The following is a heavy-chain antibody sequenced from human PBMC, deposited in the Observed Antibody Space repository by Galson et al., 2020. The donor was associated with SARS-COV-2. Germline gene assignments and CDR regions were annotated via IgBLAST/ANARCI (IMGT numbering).Heavy chain of an antibody. CDR2: IIPILGES. CDR3: AGESFVGPDYNWFDP. CDR1: GGTFGRYT. J-gene: IGHJ5*02. D-gene: IGHD2-21*01. V-gene: IGHV1-69*08. Sequence: ASVKVSCKASGGTFGRYTISWVRQAPGQGLEWMGRIIPILGESKYAQKFQGRVTITADKSTGTGYMELSSLRSNDTAVYYCAGESFVGPDYNWFDPWGQGTLVTVSS.